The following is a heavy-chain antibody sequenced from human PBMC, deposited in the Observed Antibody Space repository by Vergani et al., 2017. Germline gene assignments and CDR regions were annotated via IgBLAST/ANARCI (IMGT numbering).Heavy chain of an antibody. CDR2: VSTGTKSQ. CDR3: AKSGRRGSSTSCYFSPADY. CDR1: GFDFSSYI. V-gene: IGHV3-23*03. Sequence: QLVESGGGWVQPGGSLRLSCVVSGFDFSSYIMNWVRQAPGKGLEWVSFVSTGTKSQSYAESVKGRFTISRDNSKNTLYLQMNSLRAEDTAVYYCAKSGRRGSSTSCYFSPADYWGQGTLVTVSS. J-gene: IGHJ4*02. D-gene: IGHD2-2*01.